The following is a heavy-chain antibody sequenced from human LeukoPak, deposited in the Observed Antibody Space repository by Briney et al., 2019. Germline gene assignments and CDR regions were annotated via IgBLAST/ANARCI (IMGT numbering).Heavy chain of an antibody. D-gene: IGHD2-15*01. J-gene: IGHJ4*02. V-gene: IGHV1-2*06. Sequence: ASVKVSCKASGYTFTGYYMHWVRQAPGQGLEWMGRINPNSGGTNYAQKFQGRVTMTRDTSISTAYMELSRLRSEDTAVYYCVLGCSGGSCYPYYFDYWGQGTLVTVSS. CDR2: INPNSGGT. CDR1: GYTFTGYY. CDR3: VLGCSGGSCYPYYFDY.